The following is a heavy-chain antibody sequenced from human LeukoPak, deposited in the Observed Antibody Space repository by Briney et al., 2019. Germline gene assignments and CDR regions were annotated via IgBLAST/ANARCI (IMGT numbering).Heavy chain of an antibody. Sequence: HGESPKISCKGSGYSFTSYWIGWVRQMPGKGLEWMGIIYPGDSDTRYSPSFQGQVTISADKSISTAYLQWSSLKASDTAMYYCARQGDCSSTSCYNRDNWFDPWGQGTLVTVSS. CDR2: IYPGDSDT. CDR3: ARQGDCSSTSCYNRDNWFDP. J-gene: IGHJ5*02. CDR1: GYSFTSYW. V-gene: IGHV5-51*01. D-gene: IGHD2-2*01.